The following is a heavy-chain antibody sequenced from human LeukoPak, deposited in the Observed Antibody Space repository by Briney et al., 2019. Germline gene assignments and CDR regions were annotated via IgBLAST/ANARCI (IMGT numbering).Heavy chain of an antibody. D-gene: IGHD2-2*01. CDR1: GFTCSSYS. J-gene: IGHJ4*02. V-gene: IGHV3-30*04. CDR2: ISCDGSNK. Sequence: GRSLRLSCAASGFTCSSYSMHWVRQAPGKGLEGVAVISCDGSNKYYADSVKGRFTISRDNSKNTLYRQMNSLRAAATAVYYCARVTAAVGMFDYWGQGTLVTVSA. CDR3: ARVTAAVGMFDY.